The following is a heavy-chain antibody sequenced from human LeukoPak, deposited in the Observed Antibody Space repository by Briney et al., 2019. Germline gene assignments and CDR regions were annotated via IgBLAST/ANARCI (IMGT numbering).Heavy chain of an antibody. CDR2: FDPEDGET. D-gene: IGHD2-2*01. CDR3: ANFGRSCSSTSCYSYYYYMDV. J-gene: IGHJ6*03. Sequence: GASVKVSCKVSGYTLTELSMHWVRQAPGKGLEWMGGFDPEDGETIYAQKFQGRVTMTEDTSTDTAYMELGSLRSEDTAVYYCANFGRSCSSTSCYSYYYYMDVWGKGTTVTVSS. CDR1: GYTLTELS. V-gene: IGHV1-24*01.